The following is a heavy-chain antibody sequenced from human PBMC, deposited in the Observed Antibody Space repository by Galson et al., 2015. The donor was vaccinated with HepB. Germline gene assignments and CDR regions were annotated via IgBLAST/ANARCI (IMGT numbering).Heavy chain of an antibody. V-gene: IGHV3-48*01. CDR2: ISTTSDNK. Sequence: SLRLSCAASGFTFSSYTMNWVRQAPGKGLEWISYISTTSDNKFSADSVKGRFIISRDNAKNLLYLQMNSLRAEDTAVCYCAREDPLASFDYWGQGTLVTVSS. CDR1: GFTFSSYT. CDR3: AREDPLASFDY. J-gene: IGHJ4*02.